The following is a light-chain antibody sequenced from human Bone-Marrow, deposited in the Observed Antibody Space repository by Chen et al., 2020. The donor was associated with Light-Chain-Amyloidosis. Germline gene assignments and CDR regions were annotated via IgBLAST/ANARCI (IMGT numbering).Light chain of an antibody. CDR1: VLSKQY. CDR2: KDT. CDR3: YSVTDRNVF. J-gene: IGLJ2*01. Sequence: SYDLTQPSSVSVSPGQRARITCSGAVLSKQYVRWIQQKPGQAPLLIIFKDTERPSGISKRFSGSTSGSTVALTIDGAQVDDEADYYCYSVTDRNVFFGGGTKLTVL. V-gene: IGLV3-27*01.